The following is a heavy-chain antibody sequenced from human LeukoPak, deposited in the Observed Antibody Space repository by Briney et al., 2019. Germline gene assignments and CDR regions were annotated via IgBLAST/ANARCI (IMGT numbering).Heavy chain of an antibody. CDR2: INPNSGGT. V-gene: IGHV1-2*02. CDR1: GYTFTSYY. D-gene: IGHD2-15*01. Sequence: GASVKVSCKSSGYTFTSYYIHWVRQAPGQGLEWMGCINPNSGGTNYAQKFQGRVTMTRDTSISTAYMELSRLTYDDTAVFYCARDSGGPWGRGTLVTVSS. CDR3: ARDSGGP. J-gene: IGHJ5*02.